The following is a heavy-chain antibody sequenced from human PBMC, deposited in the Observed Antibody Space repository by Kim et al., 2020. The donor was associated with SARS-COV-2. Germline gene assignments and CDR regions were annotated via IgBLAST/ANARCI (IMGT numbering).Heavy chain of an antibody. CDR3: AKDCEQLVHYNWFDP. V-gene: IGHV3-23*01. J-gene: IGHJ5*02. Sequence: GGSLRLSCAASGFTFSSYAMSWVRQAPGKGLEWVSAISGSGGSTYYADSVKGRFTISRDNSKNTLYLQMNSLRAEDTAVYYCAKDCEQLVHYNWFDPWGQGTLVTVSS. CDR1: GFTFSSYA. CDR2: ISGSGGST. D-gene: IGHD6-13*01.